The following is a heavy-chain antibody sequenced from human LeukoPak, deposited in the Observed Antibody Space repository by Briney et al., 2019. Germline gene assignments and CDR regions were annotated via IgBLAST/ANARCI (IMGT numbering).Heavy chain of an antibody. CDR1: GFTVSSNY. D-gene: IGHD3-22*01. CDR3: ARSQYYYDSSGYYTPDAFDI. Sequence: PGGSLRLSCAASGFTVSSNYMSWVRQAPGKGLKWVSVIYSGGSTYYADSVKGRFTISRDNSKNTLYLQVNSLRAEDTAVYYCARSQYYYDSSGYYTPDAFDIWGQGTMVTVSS. J-gene: IGHJ3*02. CDR2: IYSGGST. V-gene: IGHV3-66*01.